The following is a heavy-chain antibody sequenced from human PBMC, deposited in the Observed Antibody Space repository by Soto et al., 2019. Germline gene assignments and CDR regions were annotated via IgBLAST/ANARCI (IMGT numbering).Heavy chain of an antibody. V-gene: IGHV1-18*04. Sequence: ASVQGSCKASGYRFCTYGIDWVRQAPGQGLEWLGWTSTNNDDRNYAQKFRGRVTFTTDTSTSTAYMELRSLISDDTAVYFCARERYVASRHSHFDSWGQGTQVTVSS. CDR2: TSTNNDDR. CDR3: ARERYVASRHSHFDS. CDR1: GYRFCTYG. J-gene: IGHJ4*02. D-gene: IGHD6-6*01.